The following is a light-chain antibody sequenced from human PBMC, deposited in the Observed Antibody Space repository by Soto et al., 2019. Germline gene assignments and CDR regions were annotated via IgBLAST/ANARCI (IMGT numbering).Light chain of an antibody. CDR1: SSDVGGYNY. V-gene: IGLV2-14*01. CDR3: SSYTSSSTV. Sequence: LTQPASVSGSPGQSITISCTGTSSDVGGYNYVSWYQQHPGKAPKLMIYDVSNRPSWVSNRFSGSKSGNTASLTISGLQAEDEADYYCSSYTSSSTVFGTGTKVTVL. J-gene: IGLJ1*01. CDR2: DVS.